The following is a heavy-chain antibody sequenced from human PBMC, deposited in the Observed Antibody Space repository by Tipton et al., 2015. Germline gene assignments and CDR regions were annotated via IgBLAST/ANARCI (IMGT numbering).Heavy chain of an antibody. Sequence: LRLSCAVSGGSISSSSYYWGWIRQPPGKGLEWIGSIYYSGSTYFNPSLKNRVTISLDTSKNQFSLRLTSVTAADTAMYYCARDPGVGSGWSQQGDFWGRGTLVTVSS. CDR1: GGSISSSSYY. CDR3: ARDPGVGSGWSQQGDF. V-gene: IGHV4-39*07. J-gene: IGHJ4*02. CDR2: IYYSGST. D-gene: IGHD6-19*01.